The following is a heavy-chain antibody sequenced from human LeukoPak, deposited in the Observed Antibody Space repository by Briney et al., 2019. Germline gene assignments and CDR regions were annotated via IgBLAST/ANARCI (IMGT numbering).Heavy chain of an antibody. CDR3: ARRRFLRGPDVVNPFDY. CDR1: GGSFSGYY. CDR2: INYSGST. V-gene: IGHV4-34*01. D-gene: IGHD5/OR15-5a*01. J-gene: IGHJ4*02. Sequence: SETLSLTCVVYGGSFSGYYWTWIRQPPGQGLEWIGSINYSGSTYYNPSLKSRVTISVDTSKNQFSLRLSSVTAADTAVYYCARRRFLRGPDVVNPFDYWGQGTLVTVSS.